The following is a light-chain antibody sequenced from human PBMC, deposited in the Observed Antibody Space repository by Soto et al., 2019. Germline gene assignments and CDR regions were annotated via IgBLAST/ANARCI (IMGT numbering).Light chain of an antibody. CDR2: GAS. CDR1: QSISTY. V-gene: IGKV1-5*01. Sequence: DIQMTQSPSTLSASVGDRVTITCRASQSISTYLAWYQQKAGKAPKLLIYGASNLESGVPSRFSGSGSGTEFTLTISSLQPDDFATYYCQQYKSFSLTFGGGTRVEVK. J-gene: IGKJ4*01. CDR3: QQYKSFSLT.